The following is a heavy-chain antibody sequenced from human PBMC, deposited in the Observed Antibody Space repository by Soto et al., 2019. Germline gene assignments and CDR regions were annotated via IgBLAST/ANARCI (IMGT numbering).Heavy chain of an antibody. D-gene: IGHD1-1*01. CDR3: ARLRSMPSKIKFGNEFDY. CDR1: GYNFNNNW. J-gene: IGHJ4*02. V-gene: IGHV5-10-1*01. Sequence: GESLKISCTASGYNFNNNWIGWVRQTPGKGLEWMGRIEPSDSYIDYSPSFKGHVTISSDKSIKTVYLQWSSLKASDTAMYYCARLRSMPSKIKFGNEFDYWGQGALATVSS. CDR2: IEPSDSYI.